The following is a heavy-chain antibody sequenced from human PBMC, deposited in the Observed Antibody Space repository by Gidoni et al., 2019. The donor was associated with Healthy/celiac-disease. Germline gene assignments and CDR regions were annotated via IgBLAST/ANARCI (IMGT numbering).Heavy chain of an antibody. Sequence: QLQLHESGPGLVKPSETLSLPCTVPGGSISSSGYYWGWIRQPPGKGLEWIGSIYYSGSTYYNPSLKSRVTISVDTSKNQFSLKLSSVTAADTAVYYCARPHYDSSGPLDYWGQGTLVTVSS. CDR1: GGSISSSGYY. D-gene: IGHD3-22*01. J-gene: IGHJ4*02. V-gene: IGHV4-39*01. CDR2: IYYSGST. CDR3: ARPHYDSSGPLDY.